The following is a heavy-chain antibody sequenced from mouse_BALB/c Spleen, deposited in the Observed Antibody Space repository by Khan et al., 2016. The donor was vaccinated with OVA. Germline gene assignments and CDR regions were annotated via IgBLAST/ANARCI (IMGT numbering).Heavy chain of an antibody. J-gene: IGHJ4*01. D-gene: IGHD2-4*01. Sequence: QVQLKESGPGRVAPSQSLSITCTVPGFSLTSYGVHWGRQPLGKGQEWLVVIWSDGKTTYNSTLKSRLSISKDNSKSHVFLKMNSLQTDDTAMYYCARNTHMNTAVMDYWGQGTSVTVSS. CDR3: ARNTHMNTAVMDY. V-gene: IGHV2-6*02. CDR1: GFSLTSYG. CDR2: IWSDGKT.